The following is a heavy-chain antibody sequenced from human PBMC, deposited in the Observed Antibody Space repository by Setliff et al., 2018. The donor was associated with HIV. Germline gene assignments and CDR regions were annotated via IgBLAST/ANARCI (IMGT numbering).Heavy chain of an antibody. D-gene: IGHD2-21*01. CDR2: IYPDDSAT. CDR1: GYRFSDNW. Sequence: GESLKISCKGSGYRFSDNWIGWVRQMPGKGLEWMGIIYPDDSATRYSPSFQGQVTISADKSINTAYLRWRRLRASDTAMYYCAKHGFERKSPYNWFDSWGQGTLVTVSS. J-gene: IGHJ5*01. V-gene: IGHV5-51*01. CDR3: AKHGFERKSPYNWFDS.